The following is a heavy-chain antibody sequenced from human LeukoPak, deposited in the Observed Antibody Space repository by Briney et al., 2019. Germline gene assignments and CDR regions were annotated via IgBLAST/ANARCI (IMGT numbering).Heavy chain of an antibody. CDR2: IYYSGST. CDR3: ARIVSTGYLDY. Sequence: SETLSLTCAVYGGSFSGYYWSWIRQPPGKGLEWIGYIYYSGSTNYNPSLKSRVTISVDTSKNQFSLKLSSVTAADTAVYYCARIVSTGYLDYWGQGTLVTVSS. J-gene: IGHJ4*02. V-gene: IGHV4-59*01. D-gene: IGHD3-9*01. CDR1: GGSFSGYY.